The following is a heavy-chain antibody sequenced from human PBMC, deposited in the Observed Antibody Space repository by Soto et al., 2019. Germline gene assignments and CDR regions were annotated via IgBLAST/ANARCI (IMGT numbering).Heavy chain of an antibody. CDR2: MNPNSGNT. CDR1: GYTFTSYD. CDR3: ARSQGSSWSYYYYYYGMDV. Sequence: QVQLVQSGAEVKKPGASVKVSCKASGYTFTSYDINWVRQATGQGLEWMGWMNPNSGNTGYAQKFQGRVTMTRNTSISTAYMELSSLRSEDTAVYYCARSQGSSWSYYYYYYGMDVWGQGTTVTVSS. J-gene: IGHJ6*02. D-gene: IGHD6-13*01. V-gene: IGHV1-8*01.